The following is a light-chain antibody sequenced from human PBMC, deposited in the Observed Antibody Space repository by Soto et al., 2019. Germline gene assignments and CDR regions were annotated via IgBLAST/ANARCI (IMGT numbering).Light chain of an antibody. J-gene: IGKJ4*02. Sequence: IVLTQSPGTLSLSPGERATLSCRASQSVSPSSLAGYQQRPGQSPRLLIYGASSRATGIPDRFSGRGSGTDFTLIISRLEPEDFAVYYCQQFAGSFGGGTKVDIK. V-gene: IGKV3-20*01. CDR1: QSVSPSS. CDR3: QQFAGS. CDR2: GAS.